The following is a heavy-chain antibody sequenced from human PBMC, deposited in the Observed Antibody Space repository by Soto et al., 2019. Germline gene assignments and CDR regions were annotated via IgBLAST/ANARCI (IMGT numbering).Heavy chain of an antibody. Sequence: GGSLRLSCAASGFTFNYYAISWVRQAPGKGLEWVSAISGTGGSTYYADSAKGRFTISRDNSKNTLYLQMNSLRAEDTAVYYCAKHLADRYHFDYWGLGTLVTVSS. CDR2: ISGTGGST. V-gene: IGHV3-23*01. CDR3: AKHLADRYHFDY. D-gene: IGHD1-1*01. CDR1: GFTFNYYA. J-gene: IGHJ4*02.